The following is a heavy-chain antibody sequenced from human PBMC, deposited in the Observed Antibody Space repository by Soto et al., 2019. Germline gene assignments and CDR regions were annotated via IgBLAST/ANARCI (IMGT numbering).Heavy chain of an antibody. CDR1: GFTFDDYG. D-gene: IGHD2-15*01. Sequence: PGGSLRLSCAASGFTFDDYGMSWVRQAPGKGLEWVSGINWNGGSTGYADSVKGRFTISRDNAKNSLYLQMNSLRAEDTAVYYCAIKESDSKGYLDYCGRRSLVTGSS. CDR2: INWNGGST. CDR3: AIKESDSKGYLDY. J-gene: IGHJ4*01. V-gene: IGHV3-20*04.